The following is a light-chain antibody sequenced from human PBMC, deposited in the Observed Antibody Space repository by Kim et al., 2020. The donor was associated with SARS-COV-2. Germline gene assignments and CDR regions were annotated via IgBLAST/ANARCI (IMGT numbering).Light chain of an antibody. CDR3: NSRDSNDNVV. Sequence: ALGQTVRITSQGDSLRSYYATGYQQKPGQAPILVIYGKNNRPSGIPDRFSGSSSGNTASLTITGTQAGDEADYYCNSRDSNDNVVFGGGTQLTVL. CDR2: GKN. V-gene: IGLV3-19*01. CDR1: SLRSYY. J-gene: IGLJ2*01.